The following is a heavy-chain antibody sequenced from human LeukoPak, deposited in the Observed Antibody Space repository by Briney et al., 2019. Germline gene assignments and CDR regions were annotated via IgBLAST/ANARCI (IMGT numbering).Heavy chain of an antibody. Sequence: GGSLRLSCAASGFTFGSHWMGWVRQAPGKGPEWVANIKSDGSEKYYVDSVKGRSTISRDNAGNSVYLQMNSLRAEDTALYYCARLYESGSYNFDLWGQGTLVTVSS. V-gene: IGHV3-7*01. D-gene: IGHD3-10*01. J-gene: IGHJ4*02. CDR3: ARLYESGSYNFDL. CDR1: GFTFGSHW. CDR2: IKSDGSEK.